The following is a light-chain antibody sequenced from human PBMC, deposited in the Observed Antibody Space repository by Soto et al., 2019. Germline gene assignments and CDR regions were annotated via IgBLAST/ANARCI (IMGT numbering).Light chain of an antibody. V-gene: IGKV1-39*01. CDR3: QQTYTTPEIT. Sequence: DIQMTQSPSSLSASAVDRVTITFRASQSISISLNWYQLKPGKAPNLLMYGASYLKSGVPTRFSGSGSGTDFTLTISSLQPEDFATYYCQQTYTTPEITFGQGTRLEIK. CDR1: QSISIS. J-gene: IGKJ5*01. CDR2: GAS.